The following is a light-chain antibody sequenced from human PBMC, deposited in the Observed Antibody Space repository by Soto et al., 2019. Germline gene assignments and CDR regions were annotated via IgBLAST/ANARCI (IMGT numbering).Light chain of an antibody. Sequence: QSVLTQPASVSGSPGQSITISCSGTSRDIGAYNLVSWYQQPPGKAPKLLIYEVRNRPSGISYRFSASKSGTTASLTISSLLPEDEADYYCSAYTSRSTLVFGGGTKLTVL. V-gene: IGLV2-14*01. CDR3: SAYTSRSTLV. J-gene: IGLJ2*01. CDR2: EVR. CDR1: SRDIGAYNL.